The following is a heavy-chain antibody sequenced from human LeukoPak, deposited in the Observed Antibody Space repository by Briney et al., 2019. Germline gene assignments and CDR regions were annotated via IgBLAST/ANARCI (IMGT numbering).Heavy chain of an antibody. CDR3: AKGDYYDLDY. CDR1: GFTFSNFG. V-gene: IGHV3-23*01. J-gene: IGHJ4*02. D-gene: IGHD3-22*01. Sequence: GGSLRLSCAASGFTFSNFGMNWVRQAPGKGLEWVSIITSGVGITYYADSVKGRFTISRDNSRNTLYLQMNSLRAEDTAVYYCAKGDYYDLDYWGQGTLATVSS. CDR2: ITSGVGIT.